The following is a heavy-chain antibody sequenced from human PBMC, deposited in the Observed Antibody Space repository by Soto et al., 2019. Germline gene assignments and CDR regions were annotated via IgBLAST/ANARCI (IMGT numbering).Heavy chain of an antibody. CDR1: GFTFSSYD. CDR3: ARVLRSGWYAAFDI. V-gene: IGHV3-13*01. D-gene: IGHD6-19*01. Sequence: QAGGSLRLSSAASGFTFSSYDMHWVRQATGKGLEWVSAIGTAGDTYYPGSVKGRFTISRENAKNSLYLQMNSLRAGDTAVYYCARVLRSGWYAAFDIWGQGTMVTVSS. CDR2: IGTAGDT. J-gene: IGHJ3*02.